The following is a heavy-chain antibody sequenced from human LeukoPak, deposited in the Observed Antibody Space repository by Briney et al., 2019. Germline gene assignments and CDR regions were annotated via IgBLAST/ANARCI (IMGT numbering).Heavy chain of an antibody. J-gene: IGHJ4*02. V-gene: IGHV4-4*07. Sequence: SETLSLTCTVSGGSISSYYWSWIRQPPGKGLEWLGRIHTSGGTNYNPSLKSRVTMSVDTSKNQFSLRLSSVTAADTAVYYCARDYYDSTGYYYMGGGYWGQGALVTVSS. CDR3: ARDYYDSTGYYYMGGGY. CDR2: IHTSGGT. CDR1: GGSISSYY. D-gene: IGHD3-22*01.